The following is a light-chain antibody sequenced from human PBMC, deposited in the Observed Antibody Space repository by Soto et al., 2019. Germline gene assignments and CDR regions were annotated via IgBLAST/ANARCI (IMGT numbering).Light chain of an antibody. CDR3: QQYHTYPRT. CDR2: AAS. CDR1: QTISSW. J-gene: IGKJ1*01. V-gene: IGKV1-5*01. Sequence: DIQMTQSPSTLSGSVGDRVTITCRASQTISSWLAWYQQKPGKAPKLLIYAASTLQSGVPPRFSGSGSGTDFTLTISCLQSEDFATYYCQQYHTYPRTFDQGTKVDIK.